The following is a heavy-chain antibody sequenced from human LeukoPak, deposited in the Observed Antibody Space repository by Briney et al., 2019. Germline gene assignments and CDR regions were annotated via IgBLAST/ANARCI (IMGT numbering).Heavy chain of an antibody. Sequence: GGSLRLSCAASGFTFSDYYMSWIRQAPGKGLEWVSYISTTGSTKYYADTVRGRFTISRDNAKNSLYLQTNSLRAEDTAVYYCARVPTTVTYTDYWGQGTLVTVSS. CDR1: GFTFSDYY. J-gene: IGHJ4*02. CDR2: ISTTGSTK. V-gene: IGHV3-11*01. D-gene: IGHD4-17*01. CDR3: ARVPTTVTYTDY.